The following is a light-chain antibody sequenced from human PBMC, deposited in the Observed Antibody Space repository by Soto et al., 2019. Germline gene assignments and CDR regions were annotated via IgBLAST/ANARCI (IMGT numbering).Light chain of an antibody. J-gene: IGKJ1*01. CDR1: QGIGDT. CDR2: GAS. CDR3: QQYYNWPRT. V-gene: IGKV3-15*01. Sequence: EIVMTQSPATLSVSPGEGATLSCRASQGIGDTLAWYQQKPGQAPRLLIYGASTRATGVPARFSGRGSGTEFTLPISDLQSEDFAVYFCQQYYNWPRTFGQGTKVDIK.